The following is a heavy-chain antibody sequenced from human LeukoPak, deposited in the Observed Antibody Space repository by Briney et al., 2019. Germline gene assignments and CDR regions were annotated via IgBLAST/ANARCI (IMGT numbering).Heavy chain of an antibody. V-gene: IGHV4-59*12. D-gene: IGHD2-21*02. CDR1: GGSISSYY. CDR2: IYYSGST. Sequence: SETLSLTCTVSGGSISSYYWSWIRQPPGKGLEWIGYIYYSGSTYYNPSLKSRVTISVDTSKNQFSLKLSSVTAADTAVYYCARGYCGGDCYTPDAFDIWGQGTMVTVSS. J-gene: IGHJ3*02. CDR3: ARGYCGGDCYTPDAFDI.